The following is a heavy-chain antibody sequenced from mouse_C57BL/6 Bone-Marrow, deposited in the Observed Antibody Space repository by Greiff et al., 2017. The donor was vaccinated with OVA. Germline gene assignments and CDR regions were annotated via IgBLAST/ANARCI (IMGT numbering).Heavy chain of an antibody. D-gene: IGHD2-14*01. Sequence: VQLQQSGAELVRPGASVKMSCKASGYTFTSYTMHWVKQRPGQGLEWIGYINPSSGYTKYNQKFKDKATLTADKSSSTAYMQLSSLTSEDSAVYYCAREQSRVLYCFDYWGQGTTLTVSS. CDR3: AREQSRVLYCFDY. J-gene: IGHJ2*01. CDR2: INPSSGYT. CDR1: GYTFTSYT. V-gene: IGHV1-4*01.